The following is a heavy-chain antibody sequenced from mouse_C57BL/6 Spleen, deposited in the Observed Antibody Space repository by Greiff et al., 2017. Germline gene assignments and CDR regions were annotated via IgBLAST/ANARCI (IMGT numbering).Heavy chain of an antibody. CDR3: ARQRAGYYFDY. Sequence: EVQLQESGGDLVKPGGSLKLSCAASGFTFSSYGMSWVRQTPDKRLEWVATISSGGSYTYYPDSVKGRFTISRDNAKNTLYLQMSRLKSEDTAMYYCARQRAGYYFDYWGQGTTLTVSS. J-gene: IGHJ2*01. CDR2: ISSGGSYT. V-gene: IGHV5-6*01. CDR1: GFTFSSYG.